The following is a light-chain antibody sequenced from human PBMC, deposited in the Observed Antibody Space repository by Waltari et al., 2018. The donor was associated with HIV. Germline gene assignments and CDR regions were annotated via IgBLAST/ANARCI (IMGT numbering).Light chain of an antibody. CDR3: SSYTSSSTLYVV. V-gene: IGLV2-14*01. CDR2: DVS. Sequence: QSALTQPTSVSGSPGQSIPISCTGTSSDVGGYNYVSSYQQHPGKAPKLMIYDVSYRPSGVSNRFSGSKSGNTASLTISGLQAEDEADYYCSSYTSSSTLYVVFGGGTKLTVL. J-gene: IGLJ2*01. CDR1: SSDVGGYNY.